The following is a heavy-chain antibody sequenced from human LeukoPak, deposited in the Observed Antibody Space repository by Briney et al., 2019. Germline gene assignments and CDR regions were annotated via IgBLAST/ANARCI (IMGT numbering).Heavy chain of an antibody. CDR2: IYTSGST. Sequence: SETLSLTCTVSGGSISSYYWSWIRQPAGKGLEWIGRIYTSGSTNYNPSLNSRVTMSVDTSKNQFSLKLSSVTAADTAVYYCARLVYCSSTSCYTNWFDPWGQGTLVTVSS. CDR1: GGSISSYY. D-gene: IGHD2-2*02. J-gene: IGHJ5*02. CDR3: ARLVYCSSTSCYTNWFDP. V-gene: IGHV4-4*07.